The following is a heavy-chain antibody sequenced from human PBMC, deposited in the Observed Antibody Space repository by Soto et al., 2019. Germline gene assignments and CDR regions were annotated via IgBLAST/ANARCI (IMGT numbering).Heavy chain of an antibody. D-gene: IGHD3-22*01. Sequence: QVQLQESGPGLVKPSQTLSLTCTVSGGSISSGNYYWSWIRQHPGKGLGWIGYIYYSGSTYYNPSLKGRVNISVDTSKNEFSLKLSSVTAADTAVYYCASTYYNASSGPFDYWGQGTLVTVSS. CDR1: GGSISSGNYY. CDR3: ASTYYNASSGPFDY. J-gene: IGHJ4*02. CDR2: IYYSGST. V-gene: IGHV4-31*03.